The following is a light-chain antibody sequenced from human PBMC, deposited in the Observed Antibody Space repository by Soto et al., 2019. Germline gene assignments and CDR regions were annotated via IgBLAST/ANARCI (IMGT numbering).Light chain of an antibody. CDR2: GAS. J-gene: IGKJ2*01. Sequence: EIVLTQSPGTLSLSPGVRATLSCRASLSITNSYLAWYQQKPGQAPRLLIYGASSRATGIPDRFSASGSGTDFTLTISRLEPEDFAFYYCQQYGDSPYTFGQGTKVDIK. CDR3: QQYGDSPYT. CDR1: LSITNSY. V-gene: IGKV3-20*01.